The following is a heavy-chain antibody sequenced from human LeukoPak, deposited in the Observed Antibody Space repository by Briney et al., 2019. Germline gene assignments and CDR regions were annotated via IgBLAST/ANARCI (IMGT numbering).Heavy chain of an antibody. CDR3: ARGHPEGVGAFDI. V-gene: IGHV1-69*04. Sequence: SVKVSCKASGYTFSSYGISWVRQAPGQGLEWMGRIIPILGIANYAQKFQGRVTITADKSTSTAYMELSSLRSEDTAVYYCARGHPEGVGAFDIWGQGTMVTVSS. D-gene: IGHD3-10*01. J-gene: IGHJ3*02. CDR1: GYTFSSYG. CDR2: IIPILGIA.